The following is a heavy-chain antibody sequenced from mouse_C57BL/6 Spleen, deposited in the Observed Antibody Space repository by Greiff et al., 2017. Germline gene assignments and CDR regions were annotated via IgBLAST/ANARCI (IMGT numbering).Heavy chain of an antibody. D-gene: IGHD2-2*01. V-gene: IGHV3-6*01. Sequence: EVQLQESGPGLVKPSQSLSLTCSVTGYSITSGYYWNWIRQFPGNKLEWMGYISYDGSNNYNPSLKNRISITRDTSKNQFFLKLNSVTTEDTATYYCARWGLRGDFDYWGQGTTLTVSS. CDR3: ARWGLRGDFDY. CDR1: GYSITSGYY. CDR2: ISYDGSN. J-gene: IGHJ2*01.